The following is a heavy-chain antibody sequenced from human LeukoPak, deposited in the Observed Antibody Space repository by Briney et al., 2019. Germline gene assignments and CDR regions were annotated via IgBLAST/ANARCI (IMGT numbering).Heavy chain of an antibody. D-gene: IGHD3-22*01. Sequence: GRSLRLSCAASGFTFSSYAIRWVRQAPGKGLEWVAVISFDGTSKYYPDSVKGQFTISRDNSKNTLYLQMNSLRAEDTAVYYCAREDYYDSCVFDYWGQGTLVTVSS. CDR2: ISFDGTSK. V-gene: IGHV3-30-3*01. CDR3: AREDYYDSCVFDY. J-gene: IGHJ4*02. CDR1: GFTFSSYA.